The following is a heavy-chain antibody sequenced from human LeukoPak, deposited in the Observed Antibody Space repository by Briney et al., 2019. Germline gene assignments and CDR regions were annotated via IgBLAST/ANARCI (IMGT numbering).Heavy chain of an antibody. V-gene: IGHV3-21*01. Sequence: GGSLRLSCAASGXTFSSYSMNWVRQAPGKGLEWVSSISSSSSYIYYADSVKGRFTISRDNAKNSLYLQMNSLRAEDTAVYYCARGGSGSYYHLFDYWGQGTLVTVSS. J-gene: IGHJ4*02. CDR1: GXTFSSYS. CDR2: ISSSSSYI. D-gene: IGHD3-10*01. CDR3: ARGGSGSYYHLFDY.